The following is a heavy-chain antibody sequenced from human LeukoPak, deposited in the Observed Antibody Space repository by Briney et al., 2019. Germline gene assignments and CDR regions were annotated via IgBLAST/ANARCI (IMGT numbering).Heavy chain of an antibody. CDR2: IYYSGST. CDR3: ASTDTPMITIR. J-gene: IGHJ4*02. CDR1: GGSISSYY. Sequence: SETLSLTCTVSGGSISSYYWSWIRQPPGKGLEWIGYIYYSGSTNYNPSLKSRVTISVDTSKNQFSLKLNSVTAADTAVYYCASTDTPMITIRWGQGTLVTVSS. D-gene: IGHD5-18*01. V-gene: IGHV4-59*01.